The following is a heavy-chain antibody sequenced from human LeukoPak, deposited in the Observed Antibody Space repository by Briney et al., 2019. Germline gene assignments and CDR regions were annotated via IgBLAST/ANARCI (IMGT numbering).Heavy chain of an antibody. V-gene: IGHV4-4*02. D-gene: IGHD6-19*01. CDR2: IYHSGST. Sequence: SGTLSLTCAVSGGSISSSNWWSWVRQPPGKGLEWIGEIYHSGSTNYNPSLKSRVTISVDKSKNQFSLKLSSVTAADTAVYYCARSDGSGWYSRAFDIWGQGTMVTVSS. J-gene: IGHJ3*02. CDR1: GGSISSSNW. CDR3: ARSDGSGWYSRAFDI.